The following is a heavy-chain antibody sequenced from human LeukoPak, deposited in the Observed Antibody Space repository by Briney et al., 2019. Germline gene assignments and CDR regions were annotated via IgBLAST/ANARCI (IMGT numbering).Heavy chain of an antibody. D-gene: IGHD1-26*01. CDR3: ARDAELLRNHYYYMDV. CDR1: GFTFDDYG. CDR2: INWNGGST. J-gene: IGHJ6*03. V-gene: IGHV3-20*04. Sequence: PGGSLRLSCAASGFTFDDYGMSWVRQAPGKGLEWVSGINWNGGSTGYADSVKGRFTISRDNAKNSLYLQMNSLRAEDTALYYCARDAELLRNHYYYMDVWGKGTTVTVSS.